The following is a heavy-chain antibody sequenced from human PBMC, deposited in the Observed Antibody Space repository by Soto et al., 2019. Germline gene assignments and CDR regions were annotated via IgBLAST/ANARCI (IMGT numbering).Heavy chain of an antibody. V-gene: IGHV1-69*02. CDR3: ARRRDCGVDCHDKFDHGMDV. CDR2: IIPVLGVT. D-gene: IGHD2-21*02. Sequence: QVQLVQSGAEVRKPGSSVEVSCMASGSTFSSYTVNWVRQAPGQGLEWIGRIIPVLGVTHYARRFQGRVTSTADRYRNTAYMELTSLTSEDPAVYYCARRRDCGVDCHDKFDHGMDVWGQGTTVTVSS. J-gene: IGHJ6*02. CDR1: GSTFSSYT.